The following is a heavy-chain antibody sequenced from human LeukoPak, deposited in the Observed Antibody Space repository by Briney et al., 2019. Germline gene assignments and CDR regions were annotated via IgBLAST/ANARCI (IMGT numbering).Heavy chain of an antibody. CDR2: LYSGGRT. CDR1: GLTVYTND. Sequence: PGGSLRLSCAASGLTVYTNDMSWVRQAPGKRLEWVSILYSGGRTYYGDSVKGRFTISRDNSRNTLYHQMNSLRAEDTAMYYCTKSGPPDPHWGQGTMVTVSS. D-gene: IGHD1-14*01. J-gene: IGHJ3*01. V-gene: IGHV3-53*01. CDR3: TKSGPPDPH.